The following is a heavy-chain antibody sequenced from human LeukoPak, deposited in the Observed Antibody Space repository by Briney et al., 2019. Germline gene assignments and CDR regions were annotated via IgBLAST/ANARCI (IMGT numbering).Heavy chain of an antibody. Sequence: GGSLRLSCAASGFTFSSYSMNWVRQAPGKGLEWVSVIHTGGTTHYADSVKGRFTISKDNSNNTVYLQMNSVRVEDTAVYYCARVWFGYFFQWGQGALVTVSS. J-gene: IGHJ4*02. CDR1: GFTFSSYS. V-gene: IGHV3-53*01. D-gene: IGHD3-10*01. CDR3: ARVWFGYFFQ. CDR2: IHTGGTT.